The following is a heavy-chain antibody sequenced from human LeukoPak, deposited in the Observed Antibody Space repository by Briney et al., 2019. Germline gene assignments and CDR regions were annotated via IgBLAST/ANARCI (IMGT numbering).Heavy chain of an antibody. CDR1: GFTFSDYY. J-gene: IGHJ4*02. D-gene: IGHD6-19*01. CDR3: ARALAGYYFDN. CDR2: ISSSSTYDT. V-gene: IGHV3-11*05. Sequence: GGSLRLSCAASGFTFSDYYMTWIRQAPGKGLEWVSYISSSSTYDTTYADSVKGRFTISRDNTKNSLYLRMNILRAEDTAVYYRARALAGYYFDNWGQGTLVTVSS.